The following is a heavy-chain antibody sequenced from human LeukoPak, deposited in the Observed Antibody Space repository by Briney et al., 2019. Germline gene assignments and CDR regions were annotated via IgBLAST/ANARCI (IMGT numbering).Heavy chain of an antibody. J-gene: IGHJ4*02. CDR3: AKDLLLWFGELGLDY. CDR2: ISGSGGST. Sequence: PGGSLRLSCAASGFTFSSYAMSWVRQAPGKGLEWVSAISGSGGSTYYADSVKGRFTISRDNSKNTLYLQMNSLRAEDTAVYYCAKDLLLWFGELGLDYWGQGTLVNVSS. V-gene: IGHV3-23*01. D-gene: IGHD3-10*01. CDR1: GFTFSSYA.